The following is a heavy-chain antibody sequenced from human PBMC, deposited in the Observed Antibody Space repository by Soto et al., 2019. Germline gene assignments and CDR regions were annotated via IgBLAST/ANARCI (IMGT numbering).Heavy chain of an antibody. CDR2: ISINSSYI. D-gene: IGHD6-13*01. Sequence: GGSLRLSCAASGFTFSSYSMNWVRQAPGKGLEWVSSISINSSYIYYADSVKSRFTISRDNAKNSLYLQMNSLRAEDTAVYYCARDEGQYSSSWAPYYYYGMDVWGQGTTVTVS. CDR3: ARDEGQYSSSWAPYYYYGMDV. CDR1: GFTFSSYS. V-gene: IGHV3-21*01. J-gene: IGHJ6*02.